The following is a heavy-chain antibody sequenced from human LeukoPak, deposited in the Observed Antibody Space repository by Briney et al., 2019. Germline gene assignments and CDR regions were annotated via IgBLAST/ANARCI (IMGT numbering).Heavy chain of an antibody. J-gene: IGHJ4*02. CDR3: ATGGITIFGVVTYPND. D-gene: IGHD3-3*01. CDR2: ISYDGSNK. CDR1: GFTFSSYG. V-gene: IGHV3-30*03. Sequence: GRSLRLSCAASGFTFSSYGMHWVRQAPGKGLEWVAVISYDGSNKYYADSVKGRFTISRDNAKNSLYLQMSSLRAEDTALYYCATGGITIFGVVTYPNDWGQGTLVTVSS.